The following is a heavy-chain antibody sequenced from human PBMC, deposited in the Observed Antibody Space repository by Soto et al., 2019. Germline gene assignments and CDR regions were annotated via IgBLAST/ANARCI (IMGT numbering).Heavy chain of an antibody. CDR3: ARGVSAGVDY. CDR2: MQPSTGRT. CDR1: GYSFTSLD. J-gene: IGHJ4*02. D-gene: IGHD1-26*01. Sequence: GATVKVSCKASGYSFTSLDINWVRQTAGQGLEWMGWMQPSTGRTGYAQKFQGRVTMTRDTSINTAYMELTTLTSDDTAFYYCARGVSAGVDYWGQGTLVTVSS. V-gene: IGHV1-8*01.